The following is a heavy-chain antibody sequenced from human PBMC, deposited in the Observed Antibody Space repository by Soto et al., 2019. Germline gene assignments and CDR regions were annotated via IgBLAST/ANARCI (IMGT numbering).Heavy chain of an antibody. J-gene: IGHJ4*02. CDR3: ATIYIWGSYRYLPLFDH. CDR1: GYTLTELF. V-gene: IGHV1-24*01. D-gene: IGHD3-16*02. Sequence: GASVKVSCKVSGYTLTELFMHWVRQAPGKGLEWMGGFDPEDGETIYAQKFQGRVTMTEDTSTDTAYMELSSLRSEDTAVYYCATIYIWGSYRYLPLFDHCGQGTVVTVSS. CDR2: FDPEDGET.